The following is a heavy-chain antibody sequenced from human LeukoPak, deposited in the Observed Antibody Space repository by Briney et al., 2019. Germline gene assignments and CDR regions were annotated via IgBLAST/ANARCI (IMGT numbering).Heavy chain of an antibody. CDR1: GFTFSGSE. J-gene: IGHJ2*01. CDR3: ARSFGWHFDL. V-gene: IGHV3-48*03. Sequence: GGSLRLSCTASGFTFSGSEMSWVRQTPGKGLEWLSYIRTDGTTTYYADSVKGRFTISRDNAENSLYLQMDRLRPDDTALYYCARSFGWHFDLWGRGTLVTVSS. D-gene: IGHD3-16*01. CDR2: IRTDGTTT.